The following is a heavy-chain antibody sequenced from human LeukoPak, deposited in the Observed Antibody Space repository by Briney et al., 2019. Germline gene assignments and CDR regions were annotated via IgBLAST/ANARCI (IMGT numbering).Heavy chain of an antibody. CDR1: GGSISGGGYS. Sequence: SETLSLTCAVSGGSISGGGYSWSWIRQSPGKGLEWIGYIYQSGSTYYNPSLKSRVTISVDRSKNQFSLKLSSLTAADTAVYYCARSGSYFSFDIWGQGTMVTVSS. CDR2: IYQSGST. V-gene: IGHV4-30-2*06. CDR3: ARSGSYFSFDI. D-gene: IGHD1-26*01. J-gene: IGHJ3*02.